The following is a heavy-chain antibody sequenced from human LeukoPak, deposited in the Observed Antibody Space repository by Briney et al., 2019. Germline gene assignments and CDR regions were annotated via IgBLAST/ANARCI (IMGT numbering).Heavy chain of an antibody. V-gene: IGHV3-30*04. CDR2: ISYDGSNK. CDR3: ARDKRVVGAVFDY. Sequence: GRSLRLSCAASGFTFSSYAMHWVRQAPGKGLEWVAVISYDGSNKYYADSVKGRFTISRDNSKNTLYLQMNSLRAEDTAVYYCARDKRVVGAVFDYWGQGTLVTVSS. D-gene: IGHD1-26*01. J-gene: IGHJ4*02. CDR1: GFTFSSYA.